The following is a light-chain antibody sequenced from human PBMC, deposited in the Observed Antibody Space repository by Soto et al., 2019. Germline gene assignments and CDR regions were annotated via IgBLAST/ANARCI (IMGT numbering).Light chain of an antibody. Sequence: EIALTQYPGTLSLSPGERATLSCRASQSISDNSLAWYQQRPGQAPRLLIYGASSRATGTADRFSGSGSGTDFTLTISRLEPEDFAVYYCQQYDSSPLTFGGGTKVEIK. CDR3: QQYDSSPLT. CDR1: QSISDNS. CDR2: GAS. J-gene: IGKJ4*01. V-gene: IGKV3-20*01.